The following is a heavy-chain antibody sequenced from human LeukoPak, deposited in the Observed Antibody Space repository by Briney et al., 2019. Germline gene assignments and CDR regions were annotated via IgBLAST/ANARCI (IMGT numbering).Heavy chain of an antibody. V-gene: IGHV4-30-4*08. J-gene: IGHJ4*02. CDR1: GGSISSGDYY. D-gene: IGHD5-18*01. Sequence: SETLSLTCTVSGGSISSGDYYWSWIRQPPGKGPEWIGYIYYSGSTYYNPSLKSRVTISVDTSKNQFSLKLSSVTAADTAVYYCARGEGGYSYGYGGYFDYWGQGTLVTVSS. CDR2: IYYSGST. CDR3: ARGEGGYSYGYGGYFDY.